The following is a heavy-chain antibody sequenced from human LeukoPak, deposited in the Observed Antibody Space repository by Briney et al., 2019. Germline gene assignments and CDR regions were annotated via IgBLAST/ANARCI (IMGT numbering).Heavy chain of an antibody. D-gene: IGHD6-6*01. CDR3: ARGTTIAAQGTYYYYGMDV. J-gene: IGHJ6*02. V-gene: IGHV1-8*01. Sequence: GASVKVSCKASGYTFTSYDINWVRQATGQGLEWMGWMSPNSGNTGYAQKFQGRVTMTRNTSISTAYMELSSLRSEDTAVYYCARGTTIAAQGTYYYYGMDVWGQGTTVTVSS. CDR1: GYTFTSYD. CDR2: MSPNSGNT.